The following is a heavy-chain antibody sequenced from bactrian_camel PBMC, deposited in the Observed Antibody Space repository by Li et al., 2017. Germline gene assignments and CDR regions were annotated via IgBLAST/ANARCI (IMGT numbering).Heavy chain of an antibody. CDR1: GSRHSTYS. CDR3: AEGFRNCRDGCECASFGY. V-gene: IGHV3S1*01. D-gene: IGHD3*01. Sequence: HVQLVESGGASVQGGGSLRLSCTVSGSRHSTYSVGWFRQAPGKEREGVAAIDTEGGTYYEDSVKGRFTISNDKAKNTLFLQMNDLKPEDTATYYCAEGFRNCRDGCECASFGYWGQGTQVTVS. J-gene: IGHJ4*01. CDR2: IDTEGGT.